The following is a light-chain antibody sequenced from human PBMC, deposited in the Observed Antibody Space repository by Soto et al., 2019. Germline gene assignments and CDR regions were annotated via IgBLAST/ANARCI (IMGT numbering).Light chain of an antibody. Sequence: EIVMTQSPATLSVSPGERATLSCRASQSVSSNLAWYQQKPGQAPRLLIYGASTRATGIPARFSGSGSGTEFTLTICSLQSEDFAFYYCQQYNNWPWTFGQGTK. V-gene: IGKV3-15*01. CDR3: QQYNNWPWT. J-gene: IGKJ1*01. CDR2: GAS. CDR1: QSVSSN.